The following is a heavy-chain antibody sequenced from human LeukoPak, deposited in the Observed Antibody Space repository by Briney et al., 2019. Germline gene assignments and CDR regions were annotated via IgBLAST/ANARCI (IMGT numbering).Heavy chain of an antibody. CDR3: AGQVAVAGIWFDP. V-gene: IGHV4-34*01. J-gene: IGHJ5*02. CDR2: INHSGST. CDR1: GGSFSGYY. Sequence: PSETLSLTCAVYGGSFSGYYWSWVRQPPGKGLEWIGEINHSGSTNYNPSLKSRVTISVDPSKNQFSLKLSSVTAADTAVYYCAGQVAVAGIWFDPWGQGTLVTVSS. D-gene: IGHD6-19*01.